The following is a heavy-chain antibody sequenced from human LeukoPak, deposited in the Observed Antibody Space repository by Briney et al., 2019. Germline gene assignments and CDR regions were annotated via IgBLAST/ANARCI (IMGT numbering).Heavy chain of an antibody. D-gene: IGHD3-3*01. J-gene: IGHJ4*02. V-gene: IGHV1-69*04. CDR2: IIPILGIA. CDR1: GGTFSSYA. Sequence: ASVKVSCKASGGTFSSYAISWVRQAPGPGLEWMGRIIPILGIANYAQKFQGRVTITADKSTSTAYMELSSLRSEDTAVYYCASTGLAVWSGYNYYFDYWGQGTLVTVSS. CDR3: ASTGLAVWSGYNYYFDY.